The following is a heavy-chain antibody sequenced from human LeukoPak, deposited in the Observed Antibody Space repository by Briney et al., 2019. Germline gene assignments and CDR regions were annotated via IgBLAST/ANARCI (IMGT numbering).Heavy chain of an antibody. J-gene: IGHJ4*02. CDR3: ARDYKWGQALDY. D-gene: IGHD1-1*01. CDR1: GFTFSSYG. CDR2: IRYDGSNK. Sequence: GGSLRLSCAASGFTFSSYGMHWVRQAPGKGLEWVAFIRYDGSNKYYADSVKGRFTISRDNSKNTLYLQMNSLRAEDTAVYYCARDYKWGQALDYWGQGTLVTVSS. V-gene: IGHV3-30*02.